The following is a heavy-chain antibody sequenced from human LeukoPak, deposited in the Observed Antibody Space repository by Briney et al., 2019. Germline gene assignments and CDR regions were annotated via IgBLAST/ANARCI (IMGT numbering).Heavy chain of an antibody. V-gene: IGHV3-30*18. Sequence: PGGSLRLSCAASGFTFSSYGMHWVRQAPGKGLEWVAVISYDGSNKYYADSVKGRFTISRDNSKNTLYLQMNSLRAEDTAVYYCAKDLGVTTVIYYYYGMDVWGQGTTVTVSS. D-gene: IGHD4-17*01. J-gene: IGHJ6*02. CDR3: AKDLGVTTVIYYYYGMDV. CDR2: ISYDGSNK. CDR1: GFTFSSYG.